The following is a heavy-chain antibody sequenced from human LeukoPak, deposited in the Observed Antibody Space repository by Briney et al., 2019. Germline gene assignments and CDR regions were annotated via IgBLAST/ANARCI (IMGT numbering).Heavy chain of an antibody. CDR1: GGTFSSYA. CDR2: IIPILGIA. CDR3: VLAAAGTGAFDI. J-gene: IGHJ3*02. D-gene: IGHD6-13*01. Sequence: SVTVSCKASGGTFSSYAISWVRQAPGQGLEWMGRIIPILGIANYAQKFQGRVTIIADKSTSTAYMELSSLRSEDTAVYYCVLAAAGTGAFDIWGQGTMVTVSS. V-gene: IGHV1-69*04.